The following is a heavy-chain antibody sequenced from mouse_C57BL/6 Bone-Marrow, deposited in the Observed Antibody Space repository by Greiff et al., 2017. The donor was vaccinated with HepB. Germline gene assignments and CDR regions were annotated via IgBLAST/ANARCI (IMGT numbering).Heavy chain of an antibody. V-gene: IGHV1-15*01. D-gene: IGHD2-1*01. J-gene: IGHJ2*01. Sequence: LVESGAELVRPGASVTLSCKASGYTFTDYEMHWVKQTPVHGLEWIGAIDPETGGTAYNQKFKGKAILTADKSSSTAYMELRSLTSEDSAVYYCTRSYGNPDYWGQGTTLTVSS. CDR2: IDPETGGT. CDR3: TRSYGNPDY. CDR1: GYTFTDYE.